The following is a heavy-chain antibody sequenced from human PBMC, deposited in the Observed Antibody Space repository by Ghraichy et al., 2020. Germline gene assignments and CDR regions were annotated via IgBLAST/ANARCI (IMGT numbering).Heavy chain of an antibody. CDR1: GGSISSYY. CDR2: IYYSGST. V-gene: IGHV4-59*01. D-gene: IGHD5-18*01. J-gene: IGHJ3*02. CDR3: ARSLPDTAMVDAFDI. Sequence: SETLSLTCTVSGGSISSYYWSWIRQPPGKGLEWIGYIYYSGSTNYNPSLKSRVTISVDTSKNQFSLKLSSVTAADTAVYYCARSLPDTAMVDAFDIWGQGTMVTVSS.